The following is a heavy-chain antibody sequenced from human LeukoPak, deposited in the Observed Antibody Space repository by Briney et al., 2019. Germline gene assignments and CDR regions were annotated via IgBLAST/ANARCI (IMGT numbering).Heavy chain of an antibody. CDR1: VFTFNSYS. D-gene: IGHD3-10*01. Sequence: GGSLRLSCAASVFTFNSYSISWVRQAPWKGQEWVSAISGSGGSTYYADSVKGRFTISRDNSKNTLYLQMNSLRAEDTAVYYCAKSGGFDYWGQGTLVTVSS. CDR3: AKSGGFDY. V-gene: IGHV3-23*01. J-gene: IGHJ4*01. CDR2: ISGSGGST.